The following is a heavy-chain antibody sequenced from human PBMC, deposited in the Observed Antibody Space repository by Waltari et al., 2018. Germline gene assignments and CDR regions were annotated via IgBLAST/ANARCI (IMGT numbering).Heavy chain of an antibody. CDR1: GGTFSSYA. CDR2: IIPIYVTA. D-gene: IGHD4-17*01. J-gene: IGHJ3*02. CDR3: ATPSDDYGAHDAFDI. Sequence: QVQLVQSGVEVKKPGSSVKVSCKASGGTFSSYAISWVRQAPGQGLEWMGSIIPIYVTANYAQKFQGRVTITADKSTSTAYMELSSLRSEDTAVYYCATPSDDYGAHDAFDIWGQGTMVTVSS. V-gene: IGHV1-69*08.